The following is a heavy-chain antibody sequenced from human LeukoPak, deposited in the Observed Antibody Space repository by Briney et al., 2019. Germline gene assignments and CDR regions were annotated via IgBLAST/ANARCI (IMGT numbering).Heavy chain of an antibody. V-gene: IGHV3-30*18. CDR2: ISYDGSNK. CDR1: GFTFSSYG. Sequence: SGGSLRLSCAASGFTFSSYGMHWVRQAPGKGLEWVAVISYDGSNKYYADSVKGRFTISRDNSKNTLYLQMNSLRAEDTAVYYCAQAAYSSSYFFDYWGQGTLITVSS. CDR3: AQAAYSSSYFFDY. J-gene: IGHJ4*02. D-gene: IGHD6-13*01.